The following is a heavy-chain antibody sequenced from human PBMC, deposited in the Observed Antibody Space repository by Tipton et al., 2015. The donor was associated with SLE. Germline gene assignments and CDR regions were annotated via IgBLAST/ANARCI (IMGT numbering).Heavy chain of an antibody. D-gene: IGHD6-13*01. CDR2: INSYGSIT. Sequence: QLVQSGGGLVKPGGSLRLSCAASGFSFSDYWMHWVRQTPGKGLVWLSRINSYGSITYFADSVKGRFTISRDNSKNTLYLQMNSLRAEDTAVYFCAKADLASSWYSLFDYWGQGTLVTVSS. CDR3: AKADLASSWYSLFDY. CDR1: GFSFSDYW. V-gene: IGHV3-74*02. J-gene: IGHJ4*02.